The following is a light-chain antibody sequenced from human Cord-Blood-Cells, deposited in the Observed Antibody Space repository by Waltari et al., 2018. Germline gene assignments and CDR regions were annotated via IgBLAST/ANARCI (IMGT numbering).Light chain of an antibody. CDR2: DVS. CDR1: SSDVGGYNY. CDR3: CSYAGSYTFV. V-gene: IGLV2-11*01. J-gene: IGLJ2*01. Sequence: GTSSDVGGYNYVSWYQQHPGKAPKLMIYDVSKRPSGVPDRFSGSKSGNTASLTISGLQAEDEADYYCCSYAGSYTFVFGGGTKLTVL.